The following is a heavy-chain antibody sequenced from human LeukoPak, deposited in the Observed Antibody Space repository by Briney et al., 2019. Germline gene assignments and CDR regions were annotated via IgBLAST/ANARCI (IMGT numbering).Heavy chain of an antibody. CDR1: GASIRGSHYY. V-gene: IGHV4-39*01. D-gene: IGHD1-14*01. CDR3: ARHYGISTSLFDS. CDR2: IYHTGNS. J-gene: IGHJ4*02. Sequence: PSETLSLTCIVSGASIRGSHYYWGWVRQPPGKGLEWIATIYHTGNSYYNPSLRSRATISVDTSKNHFSLSLTSVTAADTAVYHCARHYGISTSLFDSWGQGTLVTVSS.